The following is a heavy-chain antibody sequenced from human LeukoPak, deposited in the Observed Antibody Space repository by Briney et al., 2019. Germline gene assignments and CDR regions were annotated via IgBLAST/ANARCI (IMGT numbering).Heavy chain of an antibody. CDR2: ISSSSSYI. D-gene: IGHD3-10*01. CDR3: ARRGVLWFGELFYYGMDV. J-gene: IGHJ6*02. Sequence: GGSLRLSCAASGFTFSSYSMNWVRQAPGKGLEWVSSISSSSSYIYYADSVKGRFTISRDNAKNSLYLQMNSLRAEDTAVYYCARRGVLWFGELFYYGMDVWGQGTTVTVSS. CDR1: GFTFSSYS. V-gene: IGHV3-21*04.